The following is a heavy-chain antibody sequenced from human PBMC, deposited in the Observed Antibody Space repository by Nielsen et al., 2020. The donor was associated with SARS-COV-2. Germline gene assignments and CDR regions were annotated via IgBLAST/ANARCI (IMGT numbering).Heavy chain of an antibody. CDR3: ARDQDGGAATSNWYFDL. Sequence: SLKISCAASGFSFSSYGMHWVRQAPGKGLEWVATIWYDGGNKYYADSVKGRFTISRDNAENSLYLQMNSLRDEDTAVYYCARDQDGGAATSNWYFDLWGRGTLVIVSS. CDR1: GFSFSSYG. CDR2: IWYDGGNK. J-gene: IGHJ2*01. V-gene: IGHV3-33*01. D-gene: IGHD6-25*01.